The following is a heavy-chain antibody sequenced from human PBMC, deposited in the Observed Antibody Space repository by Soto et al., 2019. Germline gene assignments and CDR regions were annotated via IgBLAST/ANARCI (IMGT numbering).Heavy chain of an antibody. Sequence: GGSLRLSCAASGFTFSSYSMNWVRQAPGKGLEWVSYISSSSTAIYYADSVKGRSTISRDNAKNSLYLQMNSLRDEDTAVYYCARDVNRRFDFWGQGTPVTVSS. CDR2: ISSSSTAI. CDR1: GFTFSSYS. J-gene: IGHJ4*02. CDR3: ARDVNRRFDF. V-gene: IGHV3-48*02.